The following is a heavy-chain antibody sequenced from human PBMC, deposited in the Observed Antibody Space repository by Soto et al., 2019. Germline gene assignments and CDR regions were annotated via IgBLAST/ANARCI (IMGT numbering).Heavy chain of an antibody. D-gene: IGHD3-22*01. J-gene: IGHJ4*02. Sequence: GGSLRLACAASGFTFSRYGMHWVRQAPGKGLEWVSFISYDVTYTYYADSVKGRFTISRDNSKNTVYLEMNSLRAEDSAVYYCATPPPYDSSGYYYDNWGQGALVTVSS. CDR3: ATPPPYDSSGYYYDN. CDR1: GFTFSRYG. CDR2: ISYDVTYT. V-gene: IGHV3-30*03.